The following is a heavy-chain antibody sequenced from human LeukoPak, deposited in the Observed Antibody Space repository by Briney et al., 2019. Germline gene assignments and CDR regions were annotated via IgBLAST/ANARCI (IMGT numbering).Heavy chain of an antibody. CDR3: ARANCSSSTCGFADAFDI. Sequence: PSETLSLTCTVSGGSISNYYWSWIRQPAGKGLEWIGRSYRTGSTNYNPSLKSRVTMSIDTSKNQFSLKLSSVTAADTAIYYCARANCSSSTCGFADAFDIWGRGTMVTASS. CDR2: SYRTGST. CDR1: GGSISNYY. D-gene: IGHD2-2*01. V-gene: IGHV4-4*07. J-gene: IGHJ3*02.